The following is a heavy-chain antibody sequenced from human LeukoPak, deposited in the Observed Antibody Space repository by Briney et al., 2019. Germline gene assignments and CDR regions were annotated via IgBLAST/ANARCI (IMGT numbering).Heavy chain of an antibody. Sequence: SETLSLTGTVSGGSISSYYWSWIRQPPGKGLEWIGYIYYSGSTNYNPSLKSRVTISVDTSKNQFSLKLSSVTAADTAVYYCARKGWAARTFDYWGQGTLVTVSS. J-gene: IGHJ4*02. CDR1: GGSISSYY. V-gene: IGHV4-59*01. D-gene: IGHD6-6*01. CDR2: IYYSGST. CDR3: ARKGWAARTFDY.